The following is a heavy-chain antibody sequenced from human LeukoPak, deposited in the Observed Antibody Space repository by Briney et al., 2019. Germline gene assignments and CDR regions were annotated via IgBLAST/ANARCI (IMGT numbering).Heavy chain of an antibody. Sequence: GGSLRLSCAASGFTFSSYAMSWVRQTPGKGLEWVSAISGSGGSTYYADSVKGRFTISRDNSKNTVYLQMNSLRAEDTAVYYCAKAPRMTTVTGDYFDYWGQGTLVTVSS. J-gene: IGHJ4*02. D-gene: IGHD4-17*01. CDR1: GFTFSSYA. V-gene: IGHV3-23*01. CDR3: AKAPRMTTVTGDYFDY. CDR2: ISGSGGST.